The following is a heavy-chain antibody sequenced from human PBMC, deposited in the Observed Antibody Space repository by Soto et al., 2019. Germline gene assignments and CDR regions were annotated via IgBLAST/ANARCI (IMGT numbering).Heavy chain of an antibody. Sequence: PSETLSLTCTVSGGSISGGGYYWAWIRQLPGKGLEWIGYVYYTGKTYYNPSLESRIAMSADTSKNQISLKMSTVTAADTAVYIWAREQSLYAKGFFAWGQGPLVSAS. D-gene: IGHD2-2*01. CDR3: AREQSLYAKGFFA. V-gene: IGHV4-31*03. CDR1: GGSISGGGYY. J-gene: IGHJ5*02. CDR2: VYYTGKT.